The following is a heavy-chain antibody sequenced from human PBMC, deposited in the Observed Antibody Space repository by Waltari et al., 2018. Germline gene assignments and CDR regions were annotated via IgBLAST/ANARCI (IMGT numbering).Heavy chain of an antibody. Sequence: EALLAESGGGSVQPGGSLRLSCAVSEFNVRDNYVSWVRQPPGQGLELVSIILSCGRASDACSVRARFTISIDISKNTVFLQMNSLSAEDTAVYYCASHYCSRGTCHFDSWGQGTLVKVSS. V-gene: IGHV3-66*04. CDR1: EFNVRDNY. J-gene: IGHJ4*02. D-gene: IGHD2-15*01. CDR2: ILSCGRA. CDR3: ASHYCSRGTCHFDS.